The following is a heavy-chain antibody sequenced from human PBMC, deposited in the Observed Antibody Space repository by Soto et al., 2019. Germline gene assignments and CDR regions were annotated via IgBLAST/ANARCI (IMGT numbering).Heavy chain of an antibody. V-gene: IGHV3-30*04. CDR1: VFTFINYA. J-gene: IGHJ6*02. D-gene: IGHD3-10*01. CDR3: ARVSYYGSGSYYNLYYYYGMDV. Sequence: PGWSLRLSCASSVFTFINYAMHWVRQAPGKGLERVAVISYDGRNKYYADSVKGRFTISRDNSKNTLYLQMNSLRAEDTAIYYCARVSYYGSGSYYNLYYYYGMDVWGQGTTVTVSS. CDR2: ISYDGRNK.